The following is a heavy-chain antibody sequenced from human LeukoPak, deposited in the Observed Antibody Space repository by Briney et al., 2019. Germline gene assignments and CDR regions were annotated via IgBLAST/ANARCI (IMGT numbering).Heavy chain of an antibody. CDR1: GFTFSSYS. J-gene: IGHJ4*02. CDR3: ARELGIVVVPAATS. CDR2: ISSSGSYI. Sequence: PGGSLRLSCAASGFTFSSYSMNWVRQAPGKGLEWVSSISSSGSYIYYADSVKGRFTICRDNAKNSLYLQMNSLRAEDTAVYYCARELGIVVVPAATSWGQGTLVTVSS. D-gene: IGHD2-2*03. V-gene: IGHV3-21*01.